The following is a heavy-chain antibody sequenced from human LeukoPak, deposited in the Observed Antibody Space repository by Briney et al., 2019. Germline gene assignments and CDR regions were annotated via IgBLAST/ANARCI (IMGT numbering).Heavy chain of an antibody. Sequence: PSETLSLTCSVSGFSISRGFYWGWIRQPPGKGLEWIGNIHYSGETYFNPSLKSRLTMSVDTSKNKFSLNLSSVSAAVTAIYYCASDAPGLLGYWGQGTLVTVSS. CDR2: IHYSGET. J-gene: IGHJ4*02. CDR3: ASDAPGLLGY. D-gene: IGHD2-21*02. CDR1: GFSISRGFY. V-gene: IGHV4-38-2*02.